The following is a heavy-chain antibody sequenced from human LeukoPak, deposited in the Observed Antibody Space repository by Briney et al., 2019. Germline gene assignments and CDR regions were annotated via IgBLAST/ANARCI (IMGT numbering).Heavy chain of an antibody. CDR3: ARFVIVATITAFDY. CDR1: GGSISSYY. CDR2: IYYSGST. Sequence: SETLSLTCTVSGGSISSYYWSWIRQPPGKGLEWIGYIYYSGSTNYNPSLKSRVTISVDTSKNQFSLKLSSVTAADTDVYYCARFVIVATITAFDYWGQGTLVTVSS. D-gene: IGHD5-12*01. V-gene: IGHV4-59*01. J-gene: IGHJ4*02.